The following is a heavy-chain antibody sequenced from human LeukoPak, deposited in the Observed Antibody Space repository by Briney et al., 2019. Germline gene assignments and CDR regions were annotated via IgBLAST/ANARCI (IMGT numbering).Heavy chain of an antibody. CDR3: ARGGCNSSSCYTRKPNWFDP. J-gene: IGHJ5*02. Sequence: PSETLSLTCAVSGGSISSVSYYWSWIRQPPGKGLEWIGYIYQSGSTYYNPSLKSRVAISVDRSKNQFSLKLSSVTAADTAIYYCARGGCNSSSCYTRKPNWFDPWGQGTLVTVSS. CDR1: GGSISSVSYY. V-gene: IGHV4-30-2*01. CDR2: IYQSGST. D-gene: IGHD2-2*02.